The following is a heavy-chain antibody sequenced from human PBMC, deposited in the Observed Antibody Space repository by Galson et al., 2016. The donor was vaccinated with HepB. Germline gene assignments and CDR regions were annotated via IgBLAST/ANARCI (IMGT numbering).Heavy chain of an antibody. CDR1: GGSISSYY. D-gene: IGHD3-3*01. J-gene: IGHJ6*02. CDR2: IYYSGST. Sequence: ETLSLTCTVSGGSISSYYWSWIRQPPGKRLEWIGYIYYSGSTNSNPSLKSRVTISVDTSKNKFSLKLSSVTAADTAVYYCARAVFWSDYYSYYGMDVWGQGTTVTVSS. V-gene: IGHV4-59*01. CDR3: ARAVFWSDYYSYYGMDV.